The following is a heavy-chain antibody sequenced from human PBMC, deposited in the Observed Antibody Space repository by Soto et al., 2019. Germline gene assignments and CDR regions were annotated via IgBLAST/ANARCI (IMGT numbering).Heavy chain of an antibody. CDR2: IYQSGST. Sequence: QLQLQESGPGLVKPSETLSLTCTVSGGSISSSTYYWGWIRQPPGNGLEWIGNIYQSGSTYYNLSLKSRATISVDTSKNQFSLKLSSVTAADTAVYYCATLLKGDYWGQGTLVTVSS. V-gene: IGHV4-39*01. D-gene: IGHD2-15*01. CDR1: GGSISSSTYY. J-gene: IGHJ4*02. CDR3: ATLLKGDY.